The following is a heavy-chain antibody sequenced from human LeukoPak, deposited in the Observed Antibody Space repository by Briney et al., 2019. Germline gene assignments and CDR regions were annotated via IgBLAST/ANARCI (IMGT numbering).Heavy chain of an antibody. J-gene: IGHJ5*02. CDR1: GFTFSSYA. D-gene: IGHD5-12*01. CDR3: AREVATYSYNWFDP. V-gene: IGHV3-30*04. CDR2: ISCDGSNK. Sequence: PGRSLRLSCAASGFTFSSYAMHCVRQAPGKGLEWVAVISCDGSNKYYADSVKGRFTISRGNSKNTLYLQMNSLRAEDTAVYYCAREVATYSYNWFDPWGQGTLVTVSS.